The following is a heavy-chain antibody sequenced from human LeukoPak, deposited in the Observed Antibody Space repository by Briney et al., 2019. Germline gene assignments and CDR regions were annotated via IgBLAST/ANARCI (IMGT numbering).Heavy chain of an antibody. CDR2: TYYRSQWYN. Sequence: SQTLSLTCAISGDSVSSNSVAWNWIRQSSSRGLEWLGRTYYRSQWYNEYAASVRGRLTINPDTSKNHFSLQLNSVTPEDTAVYYCARDQYCSSFACSFDYWGQGTLVTVSS. D-gene: IGHD2-2*01. V-gene: IGHV6-1*01. CDR3: ARDQYCSSFACSFDY. J-gene: IGHJ4*02. CDR1: GDSVSSNSVA.